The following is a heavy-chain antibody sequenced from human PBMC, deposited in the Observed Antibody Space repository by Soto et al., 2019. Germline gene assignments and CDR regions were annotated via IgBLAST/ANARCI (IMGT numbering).Heavy chain of an antibody. CDR3: ASHHTTKCDY. J-gene: IGHJ4*02. V-gene: IGHV3-23*01. D-gene: IGHD1-1*01. Sequence: WGSLRLSCAASGFTFSNYDMSWVRQTPGKGLEWISSITNSGGNTYYADSVKDRFSISRDNSKNTLFLQMNSLRAEDAAVYYCASHHTTKCDYWGQGTLVTVTS. CDR1: GFTFSNYD. CDR2: ITNSGGNT.